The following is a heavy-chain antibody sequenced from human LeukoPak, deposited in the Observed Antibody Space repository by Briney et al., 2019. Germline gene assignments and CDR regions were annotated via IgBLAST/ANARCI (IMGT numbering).Heavy chain of an antibody. J-gene: IGHJ4*02. CDR1: GYTFTSYG. CDR3: AREDTAMVGSY. V-gene: IGHV1-18*01. CDR2: ISAYNGNT. D-gene: IGHD5-18*01. Sequence: GASVKVSCKASGYTFTSYGISWVRQAPGQGLEWMGWISAYNGNTNYAQKLQGRVTITTDESTSTAYMELSNLRSEDTAVYYCAREDTAMVGSYWGQGTLVTVSS.